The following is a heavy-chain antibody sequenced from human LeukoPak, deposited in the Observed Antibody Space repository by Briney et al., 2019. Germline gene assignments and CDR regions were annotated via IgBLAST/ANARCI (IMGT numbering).Heavy chain of an antibody. CDR2: IYYSGST. CDR3: ARGGVYYGDNYFDY. V-gene: IGHV4-59*01. J-gene: IGHJ4*02. CDR1: GGSISSYY. Sequence: SETLSLTCTVSGGSISSYYWSWLRQPPGKGLECIGYIYYSGSTNYNPSLKSRVTISVDTSKNQFSLKLSSVPAADTAVYYCARGGVYYGDNYFDYWGQGTLVTVSS. D-gene: IGHD4-17*01.